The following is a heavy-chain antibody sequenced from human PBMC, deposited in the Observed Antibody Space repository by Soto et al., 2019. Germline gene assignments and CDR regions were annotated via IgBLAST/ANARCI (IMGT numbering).Heavy chain of an antibody. J-gene: IGHJ6*03. Sequence: GGSLRLSCAASGFTFSDYYMSWIRQAPGKGLEWVSYISSSGSTIYYADSVKGRFTISRDNAKNSLYLQMNGLRAEDTAVYYCARARGRDIVVVPAAMRAYYYYYYMDVWGKGTTVTVSS. CDR2: ISSSGSTI. D-gene: IGHD2-2*01. V-gene: IGHV3-11*01. CDR1: GFTFSDYY. CDR3: ARARGRDIVVVPAAMRAYYYYYYMDV.